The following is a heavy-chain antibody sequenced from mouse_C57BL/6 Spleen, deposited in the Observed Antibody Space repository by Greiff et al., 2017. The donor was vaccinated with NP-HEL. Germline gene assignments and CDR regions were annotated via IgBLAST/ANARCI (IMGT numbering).Heavy chain of an antibody. CDR2: ISNGGGST. CDR3: ARHGRTGCLDY. D-gene: IGHD4-1*01. Sequence: VQLKESGGGLVQPGGSLKLSCAASGFTFSDYYMYWVRQTPEKRLEWVAYISNGGGSTYYPDTVKGRFTISRDNAKNTLYLQMSRLKSEDTAMYYCARHGRTGCLDYWGQGTTLTVSS. V-gene: IGHV5-12*01. J-gene: IGHJ2*01. CDR1: GFTFSDYY.